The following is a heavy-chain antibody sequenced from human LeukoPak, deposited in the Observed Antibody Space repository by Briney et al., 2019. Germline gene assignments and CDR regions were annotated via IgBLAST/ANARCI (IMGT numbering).Heavy chain of an antibody. V-gene: IGHV1-18*01. CDR1: GYTFTSDG. J-gene: IGHJ3*02. CDR2: ISAYNGNT. CDR3: ARPAGDTAMVNAFDI. D-gene: IGHD5-18*01. Sequence: GASAKVSCKASGYTFTSDGISWVRQAPGQGLEWMGWISAYNGNTNYAQKLQGSVTMTTDTSTSTAYMELRSLRSDDTAVYYCARPAGDTAMVNAFDIWGQGTMVTVSS.